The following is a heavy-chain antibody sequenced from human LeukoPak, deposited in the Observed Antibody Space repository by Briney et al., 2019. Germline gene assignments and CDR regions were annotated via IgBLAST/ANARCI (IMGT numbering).Heavy chain of an antibody. Sequence: GASLRLSCAASGFTFSSYAMSWVRQAPGKGLEWVSAISGSGGSTYYADSVKGRFTISRDNSKNTLYLQVNSLRAEDTAVYYCAKDPRSGYYYDSSGYYYFENWGQGTLVTVSS. CDR3: AKDPRSGYYYDSSGYYYFEN. CDR2: ISGSGGST. D-gene: IGHD3-22*01. CDR1: GFTFSSYA. J-gene: IGHJ4*02. V-gene: IGHV3-23*01.